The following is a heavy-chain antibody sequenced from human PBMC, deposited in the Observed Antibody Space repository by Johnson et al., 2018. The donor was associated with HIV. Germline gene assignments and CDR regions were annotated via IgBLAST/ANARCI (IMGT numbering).Heavy chain of an antibody. CDR3: ARDRKGVGALSGDAFDI. D-gene: IGHD2-15*01. CDR2: ISGSGGST. J-gene: IGHJ3*02. Sequence: VQLVESGGGLVQPGGSLRLSCAASGFTFSSYAMSWVRQAPGKGLEWVSAISGSGGSTYYADSVKGRFTISRDNSKNTLYLQMNSLRAEDTAVYYCARDRKGVGALSGDAFDIWGQGTMVTVSS. CDR1: GFTFSSYA. V-gene: IGHV3-23*04.